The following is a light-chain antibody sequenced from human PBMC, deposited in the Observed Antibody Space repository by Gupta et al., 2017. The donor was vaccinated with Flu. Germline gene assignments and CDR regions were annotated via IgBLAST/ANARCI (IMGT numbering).Light chain of an antibody. CDR2: GAS. V-gene: IGKV3-15*01. J-gene: IGKJ1*01. CDR3: QQYNIWPLWT. Sequence: ATLSVSPGERATFSCRTSQSVSSNLAWYQQKPGQAPRLLIYGASTRATGISARFSGSGSGTEFTLTISSLQSEDFAVYYCQQYNIWPLWTFGQGTKVEIK. CDR1: QSVSSN.